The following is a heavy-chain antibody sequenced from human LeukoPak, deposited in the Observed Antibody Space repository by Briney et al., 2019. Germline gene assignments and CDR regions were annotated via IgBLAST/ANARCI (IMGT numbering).Heavy chain of an antibody. D-gene: IGHD3-10*01. CDR3: ASRSITMVRGVKDDAFDI. Sequence: ASVKVSCKASGYTFTGYYMHWVRQAPEQGLEWMGWINPNSGGTNYAQKFQGRVTMTRDTSISTAYMELSRLRSDDTAVYYCASRSITMVRGVKDDAFDIWGQGTMVTVSS. CDR2: INPNSGGT. V-gene: IGHV1-2*02. CDR1: GYTFTGYY. J-gene: IGHJ3*02.